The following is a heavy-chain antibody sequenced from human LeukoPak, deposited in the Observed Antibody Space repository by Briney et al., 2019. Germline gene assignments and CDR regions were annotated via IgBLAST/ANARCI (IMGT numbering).Heavy chain of an antibody. V-gene: IGHV3-23*01. CDR3: AKDGLYYDGSEHVYYFDS. CDR2: IIYSGGAT. D-gene: IGHD3-22*01. J-gene: IGHJ4*02. Sequence: GGSLRLSCAASGFTFSRSAMTWVRQGPGTGLEFVASIIYSGGATYYADSVKGRFTISRDNSKNTLYLQTNSLRAEDTALYYCAKDGLYYDGSEHVYYFDSWGQGTLVTVSS. CDR1: GFTFSRSA.